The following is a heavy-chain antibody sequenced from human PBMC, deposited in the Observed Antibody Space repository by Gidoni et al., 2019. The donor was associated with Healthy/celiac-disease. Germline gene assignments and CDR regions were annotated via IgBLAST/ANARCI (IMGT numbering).Heavy chain of an antibody. Sequence: QVQLVHSGAAVRKPGSSAQLPCQASRAPFSTYAISWVRQAPGQGLAGMGGIIPIVGTANYAKKFQGRVTITADKSTSTADMERSSLRCEDTAVDDCARDPGYCSSTSCPVDYWGQGTLVTVSS. V-gene: IGHV1-69*06. CDR3: ARDPGYCSSTSCPVDY. CDR1: RAPFSTYA. D-gene: IGHD2-2*01. CDR2: IIPIVGTA. J-gene: IGHJ4*02.